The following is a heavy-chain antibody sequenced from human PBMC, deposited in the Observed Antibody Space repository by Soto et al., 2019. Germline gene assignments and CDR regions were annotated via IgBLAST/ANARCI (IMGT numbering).Heavy chain of an antibody. D-gene: IGHD6-13*01. J-gene: IGHJ4*02. Sequence: PVGSLRLSCAASEFSFDDYAMSWVRQAPGKGLEWVSSITYTGVSTYYADSVKGRFTISRDNSRDTLFLQMNSLRAEDTAIYYCAKSSVWYPYFDSWGQ. V-gene: IGHV3-23*01. CDR1: EFSFDDYA. CDR3: AKSSVWYPYFDS. CDR2: ITYTGVST.